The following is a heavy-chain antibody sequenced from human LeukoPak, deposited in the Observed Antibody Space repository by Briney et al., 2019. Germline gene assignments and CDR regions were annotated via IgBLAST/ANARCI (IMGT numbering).Heavy chain of an antibody. CDR2: ISGSGVST. CDR3: AKGPLREVAGTTWDS. D-gene: IGHD6-19*01. CDR1: GFTFSSCA. V-gene: IGHV3-23*01. J-gene: IGHJ4*02. Sequence: GWSLRLSCAASGFTFSSCAMGWVRQAPGKELEWVSAISGSGVSTYYADSVKGRFTISRDNSKNTLYLQMNSLRADDTAVYHCAKGPLREVAGTTWDSWGQGTLVTVSP.